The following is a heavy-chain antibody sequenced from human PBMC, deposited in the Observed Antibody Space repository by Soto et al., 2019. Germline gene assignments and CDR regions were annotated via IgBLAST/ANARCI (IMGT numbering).Heavy chain of an antibody. V-gene: IGHV4-39*01. Sequence: QLQLQESGPGLVKPSETLSLTCTVSGGSISSSSYYWGWIRQPPGKGLEWIGSIYYSGSTYYNPSLKSRVTISVATSKNQFSLKLSSVTAADTAVYYCARQSYGDYVLKYYYYYYGMDVWGQGTTVTVSS. CDR2: IYYSGST. CDR3: ARQSYGDYVLKYYYYYYGMDV. CDR1: GGSISSSSYY. J-gene: IGHJ6*02. D-gene: IGHD4-17*01.